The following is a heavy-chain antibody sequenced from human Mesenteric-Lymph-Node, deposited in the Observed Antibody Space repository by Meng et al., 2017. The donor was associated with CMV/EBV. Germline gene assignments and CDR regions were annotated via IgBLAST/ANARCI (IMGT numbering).Heavy chain of an antibody. CDR1: GFTFSNYE. J-gene: IGHJ6*02. Sequence: GESLKISCAASGFTFSNYEMNWVRQAPGKGLEWVANIKQDGSEKYYVDSVRGRFTISRDNAKNSLYLQMNSLRAEDTAVYYCARGWSNSLDVWGQGTTVTVSS. V-gene: IGHV3-7*01. D-gene: IGHD2-15*01. CDR2: IKQDGSEK. CDR3: ARGWSNSLDV.